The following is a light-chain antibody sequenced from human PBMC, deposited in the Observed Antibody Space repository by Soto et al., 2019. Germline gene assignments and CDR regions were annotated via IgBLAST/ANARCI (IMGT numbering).Light chain of an antibody. CDR1: QSVSASY. CDR2: GAS. V-gene: IGKV3-20*01. CDR3: QQYGNSPIT. Sequence: ETVLTQSPGTLSLSPGERATLSCRASQSVSASYLAWHQQKPGQAPRLLIYGASTRATGIPDRFSGSGSGTDFTLAISRLEPEDFAVYYCQQYGNSPITFGQGTRLEMK. J-gene: IGKJ5*01.